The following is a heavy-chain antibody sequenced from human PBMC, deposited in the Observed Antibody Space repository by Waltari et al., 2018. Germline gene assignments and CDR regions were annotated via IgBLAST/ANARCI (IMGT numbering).Heavy chain of an antibody. V-gene: IGHV4-34*01. CDR1: GGSFSGYY. CDR2: INHSGST. CDR3: ARETDYYDSSGYYYPRIVYFDY. Sequence: QVQLQQWGAGLLKPSETLSLTCAVYGGSFSGYYWSWIRQPPGKGLEWIGEINHSGSTNYNPSLKSRVTISVDTSKNQFSLKLSSVTAADTAVYYCARETDYYDSSGYYYPRIVYFDYWGQGTLVTVSS. D-gene: IGHD3-22*01. J-gene: IGHJ4*02.